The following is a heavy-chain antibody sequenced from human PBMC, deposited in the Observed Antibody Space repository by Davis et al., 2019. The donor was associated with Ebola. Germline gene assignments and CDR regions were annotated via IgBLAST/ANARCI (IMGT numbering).Heavy chain of an antibody. Sequence: PGGSLRLSCAASGFNFSSYGMHWVRQAPGKGLEWVAVIWYDGSNKYFADSVKGRFTISRDNSKNTLFLQMNSLRAEDTAVYYCARPPLAGSSSRLHFDYWGQGTLVTVSS. CDR3: ARPPLAGSSSRLHFDY. J-gene: IGHJ4*02. CDR2: IWYDGSNK. D-gene: IGHD6-6*01. CDR1: GFNFSSYG. V-gene: IGHV3-33*01.